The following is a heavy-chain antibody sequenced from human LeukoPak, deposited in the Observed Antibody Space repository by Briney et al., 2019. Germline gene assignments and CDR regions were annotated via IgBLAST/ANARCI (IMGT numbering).Heavy chain of an antibody. J-gene: IGHJ4*02. D-gene: IGHD6-19*01. CDR3: AKDRSLSSALDY. V-gene: IGHV3-30*02. Sequence: GGSLRLSCAASGFTFSSYGMHWVRQAPGKGLEWVAFIRYDGSNKYYADSVKGRFTISRDNSKNTLYLQMNSLRAEDTAVYYCAKDRSLSSALDYWGQGTLVTVSS. CDR2: IRYDGSNK. CDR1: GFTFSSYG.